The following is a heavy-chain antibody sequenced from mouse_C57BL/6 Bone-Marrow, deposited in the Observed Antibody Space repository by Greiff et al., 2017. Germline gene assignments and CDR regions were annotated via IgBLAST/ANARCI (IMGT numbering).Heavy chain of an antibody. V-gene: IGHV1-81*01. J-gene: IGHJ2*01. CDR1: GYTFTSYG. Sequence: QVQLQQSGAELARPGASVKLSCKASGYTFTSYGISWVKQRTGQGLEWIGEIYPRRGNTYYNEKFKGKATLTADKSSSTAYMELRSLTSEDAAVYFCAREDYGNCSYYFDYWGQGTTLTVSS. CDR3: AREDYGNCSYYFDY. D-gene: IGHD2-1*01. CDR2: IYPRRGNT.